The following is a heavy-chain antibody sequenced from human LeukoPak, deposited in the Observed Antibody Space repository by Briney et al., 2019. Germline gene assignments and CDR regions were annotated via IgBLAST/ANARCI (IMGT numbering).Heavy chain of an antibody. CDR3: AREGRGVSVGMDV. CDR1: GGSINSYY. D-gene: IGHD2-8*01. CDR2: IYYSGST. Sequence: SETLSLTCTVSGGSINSYYWSWLRQPPGKGLEWIGFIYYSGSTHYKSSLKSRVTISVDTSKNQFSLKLSSVTAADTAVYYCAREGRGVSVGMDVWGQGTTVTVSS. V-gene: IGHV4-59*01. J-gene: IGHJ6*02.